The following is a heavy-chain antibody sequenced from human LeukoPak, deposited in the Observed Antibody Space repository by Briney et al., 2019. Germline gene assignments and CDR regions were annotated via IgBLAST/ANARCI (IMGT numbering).Heavy chain of an antibody. CDR2: ISGSGGST. V-gene: IGHV3-23*01. Sequence: GGSLRLSCAASGFTVSSNYMSWVRQAPGKGLEWVSAISGSGGSTYYADSVKGRFTISRDNSKNTLYLQMNSLRAEDTAVYYCAKDIRRNYYDSSGYYSDPRAFDYWGQGTLVTVSS. J-gene: IGHJ4*02. CDR3: AKDIRRNYYDSSGYYSDPRAFDY. D-gene: IGHD3-22*01. CDR1: GFTVSSNY.